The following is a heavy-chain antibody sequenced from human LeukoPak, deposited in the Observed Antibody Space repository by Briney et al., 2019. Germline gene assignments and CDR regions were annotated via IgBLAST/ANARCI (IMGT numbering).Heavy chain of an antibody. CDR1: GFTFSSYG. Sequence: GGSLRLSCAASGFTFSSYGMHWVRQAPGKGLEWVGRIKSKLDGGTTDYAAPVKDRFSISRDDSINTLYLQMDSLKTEDTAVYYCATDGVVPWGQGTLVTVSS. V-gene: IGHV3-15*01. CDR2: IKSKLDGGTT. CDR3: ATDGVVP. J-gene: IGHJ5*02. D-gene: IGHD2-15*01.